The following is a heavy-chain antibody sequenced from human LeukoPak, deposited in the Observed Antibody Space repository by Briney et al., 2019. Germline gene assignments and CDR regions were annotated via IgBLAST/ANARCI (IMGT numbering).Heavy chain of an antibody. Sequence: NSSETLSLTCAVYGVSVSGYYWTWLRQPPGKALEWIGEITHTGSTNYNPSLKSRVTISVDTSKNQFSLNLSSVTAADTAVYYCATYWSTGTSDYWGQGTLVTVSS. V-gene: IGHV4-34*01. CDR3: ATYWSTGTSDY. CDR1: GVSVSGYY. CDR2: ITHTGST. D-gene: IGHD2-8*02. J-gene: IGHJ4*02.